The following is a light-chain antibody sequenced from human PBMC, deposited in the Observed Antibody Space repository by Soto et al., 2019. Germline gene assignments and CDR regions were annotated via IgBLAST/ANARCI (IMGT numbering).Light chain of an antibody. CDR1: QSISSD. V-gene: IGKV3-15*01. CDR2: DVS. Sequence: EIVLTQSPATLSFSPGERATLSCRASQSISSDVAWYQQKPGQAPRLLIYDVSIRATGVPARFSGTGSETDFTLTISGLQSEDSAVYFCQQYNNWPFSFGQGTRLEIK. J-gene: IGKJ5*01. CDR3: QQYNNWPFS.